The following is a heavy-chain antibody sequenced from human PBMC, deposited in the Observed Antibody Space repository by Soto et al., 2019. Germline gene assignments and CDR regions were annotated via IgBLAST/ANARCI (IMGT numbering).Heavy chain of an antibody. CDR2: INAGNGDT. J-gene: IGHJ4*02. CDR3: ARWNLNFDF. CDR1: GYTFTRNV. V-gene: IGHV1-3*01. Sequence: VASVKVSCKASGYTFTRNVIHWVRQAPGQRLEWMGWINAGNGDTKYSQEFQGRVTITRDTSASTAYMELSSLRSEDTAVYYCARWNLNFDFWGQGTLVTVSS. D-gene: IGHD1-1*01.